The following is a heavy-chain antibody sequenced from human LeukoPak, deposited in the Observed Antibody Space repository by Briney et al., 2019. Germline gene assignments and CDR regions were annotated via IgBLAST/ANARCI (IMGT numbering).Heavy chain of an antibody. CDR1: GFTFSSYA. Sequence: GGSLRLSCAASGFTFSSYAMHWVRQAPGKGLEWVAVISYDGSNKYYAGSVKGRFTISRGNSKNTLYLQMNSLRAEDTAVYYCARAKSTKYYFDYWGQGTLVTVSS. J-gene: IGHJ4*02. CDR2: ISYDGSNK. V-gene: IGHV3-30-3*01. CDR3: ARAKSTKYYFDY.